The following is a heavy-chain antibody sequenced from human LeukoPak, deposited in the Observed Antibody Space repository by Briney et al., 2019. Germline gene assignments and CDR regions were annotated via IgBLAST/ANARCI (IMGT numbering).Heavy chain of an antibody. CDR1: GFTFSDFY. CDR3: ARVARGSGRDFDY. Sequence: GGSLRLSCAASGFTFSDFYMSWIRQAPGMGLEWISYIGTRGNPIYYADSVKGRFTISRDDAKNSLYPQMNSLRDEDTAVYFCARVARGSGRDFDYWGQGILVTVSS. CDR2: IGTRGNPI. D-gene: IGHD1-26*01. J-gene: IGHJ4*02. V-gene: IGHV3-11*01.